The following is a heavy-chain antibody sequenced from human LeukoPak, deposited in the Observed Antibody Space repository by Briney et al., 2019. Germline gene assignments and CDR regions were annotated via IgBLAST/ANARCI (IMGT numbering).Heavy chain of an antibody. CDR2: IYHSGST. V-gene: IGHV4-30-2*01. CDR1: GGSISSGGYY. D-gene: IGHD6-13*01. CDR3: ARRFWGRYSSSRWLGYNWFDP. J-gene: IGHJ5*02. Sequence: PSETLSLTCTVSGGSISSGGYYRSRIPQPPGKGLGSAGYIYHSGSTYYNPSLKSRVTISVDTSKNQFSLKLSSVTAADTAVYYCARRFWGRYSSSRWLGYNWFDPWGQGTLVTVSS.